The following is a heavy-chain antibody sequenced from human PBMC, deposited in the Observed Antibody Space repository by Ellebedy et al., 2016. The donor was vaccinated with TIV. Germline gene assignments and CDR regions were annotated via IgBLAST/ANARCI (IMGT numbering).Heavy chain of an antibody. D-gene: IGHD6-6*01. CDR2: ISGSGDRT. CDR1: GFIFSSNG. Sequence: GESLKISCAASGFIFSSNGMHWVRQDPGKGLEWVSSISGSGDRTYYTDSVKGRFTISRDNSKNTLYLEMNSLRAEDTALYYCAKYRIYSRSTGGGDCWGQGTLVTVSS. CDR3: AKYRIYSRSTGGGDC. J-gene: IGHJ4*02. V-gene: IGHV3-23*01.